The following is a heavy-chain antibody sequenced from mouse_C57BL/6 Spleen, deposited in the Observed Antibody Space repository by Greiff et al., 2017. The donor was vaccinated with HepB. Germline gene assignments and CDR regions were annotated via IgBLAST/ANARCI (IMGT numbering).Heavy chain of an antibody. J-gene: IGHJ4*01. V-gene: IGHV5-6*01. CDR1: GFTFSSYG. CDR3: ARRPGSYAMDY. Sequence: EVHLVESGGDLVKPGGSLKLSCAASGFTFSSYGMSWVRQTPDKRLEWVATISSGGSYTYYPDSVKGRFTISRDNAKNTLYLQMSSLKSEDTAMYYCARRPGSYAMDYWGQGTSVTVSS. CDR2: ISSGGSYT.